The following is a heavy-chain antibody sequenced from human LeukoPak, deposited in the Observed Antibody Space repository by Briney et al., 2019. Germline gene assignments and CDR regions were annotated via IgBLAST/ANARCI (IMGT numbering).Heavy chain of an antibody. CDR3: ARHPLVVVAATLGYYYYMDV. CDR1: GGSISSSSYY. V-gene: IGHV4-39*01. J-gene: IGHJ6*03. CDR2: IYYSGST. Sequence: PSETLSLTCTVSGGSISSSSYYWGWIRQPPGKGLEWIGSIYYSGSTYYNPSLKSRVTISVDTSKNQFSLKLSSVTAADTAVYYCARHPLVVVAATLGYYYYMDVWGKGTTVTISS. D-gene: IGHD2-15*01.